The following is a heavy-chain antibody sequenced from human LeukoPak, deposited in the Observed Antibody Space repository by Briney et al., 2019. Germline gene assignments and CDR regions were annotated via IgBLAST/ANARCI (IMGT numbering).Heavy chain of an antibody. CDR2: IYYSGST. CDR3: ARLNAYSSGWYVDY. D-gene: IGHD6-19*01. CDR1: GGSISSYY. J-gene: IGHJ4*02. V-gene: IGHV4-59*01. Sequence: SETLSLTCTVSGGSISSYYWSWIRQPPGKGLEWIGYIYYSGSTNYNPSLKSRVTISVDTSKDQFSLKLCSVTAADTAVYYCARLNAYSSGWYVDYWGQGTLVTVS.